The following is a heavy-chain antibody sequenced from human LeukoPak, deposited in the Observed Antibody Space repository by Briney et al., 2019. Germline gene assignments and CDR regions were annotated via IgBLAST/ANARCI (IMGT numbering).Heavy chain of an antibody. D-gene: IGHD6-25*01. J-gene: IGHJ4*02. CDR3: AKDESGDY. CDR2: ISYDGSNK. CDR1: GYTFSSYG. V-gene: IGHV3-30*18. Sequence: GGSLRLSCAASGYTFSSYGMHWVRQAPGKGLEWVAVISYDGSNKYYADSVKGRFTISRDNSKNTLYLQMNSLRAEDTAVYYCAKDESGDYWGQGTLVTVSS.